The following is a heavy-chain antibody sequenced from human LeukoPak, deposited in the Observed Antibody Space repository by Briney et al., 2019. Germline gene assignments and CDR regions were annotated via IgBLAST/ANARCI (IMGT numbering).Heavy chain of an antibody. V-gene: IGHV3-15*01. D-gene: IGHD6-19*01. CDR2: IKSKTDGGTT. J-gene: IGHJ4*02. CDR3: TTVDRYSSGWYDLDY. Sequence: RXXPGXXLXGXGRIKSKTDGGTTDYAAPVKGRFTISRDDSKNTLYLQMNSLKTEDTAVYYCTTVDRYSSGWYDLDYWGQGTLVTVSS.